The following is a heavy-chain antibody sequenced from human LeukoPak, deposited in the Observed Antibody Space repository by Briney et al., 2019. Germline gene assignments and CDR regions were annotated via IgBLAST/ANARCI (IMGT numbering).Heavy chain of an antibody. Sequence: SDTLSLTCTVSGGSISRYYWSWIRQPPGKGLEWIGYIYYSGSTNYNPSLKSRVTISLDTSKNQFSLRLSSVTAADTAVYYCAGNRYYFDYWGQGTLVTVSS. D-gene: IGHD1-14*01. CDR2: IYYSGST. CDR3: AGNRYYFDY. CDR1: GGSISRYY. J-gene: IGHJ4*02. V-gene: IGHV4-59*01.